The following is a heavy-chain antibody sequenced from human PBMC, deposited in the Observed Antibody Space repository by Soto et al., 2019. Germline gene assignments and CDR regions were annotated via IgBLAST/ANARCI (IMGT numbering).Heavy chain of an antibody. CDR2: IYFRGTT. Sequence: PSETLSLTCTVSGGSISSYYWGWVRQPPGRGLEWIGYIYFRGTTNYNPSLKSRVTMSADTSKNQFSLKLNSVTAADTAVYYCARMNYYDTSGYPFDYWGQGTLVTVSS. D-gene: IGHD3-22*01. CDR3: ARMNYYDTSGYPFDY. V-gene: IGHV4-59*01. J-gene: IGHJ4*02. CDR1: GGSISSYY.